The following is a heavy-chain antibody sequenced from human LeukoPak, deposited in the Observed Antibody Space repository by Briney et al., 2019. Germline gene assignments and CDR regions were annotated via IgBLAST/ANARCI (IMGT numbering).Heavy chain of an antibody. CDR3: AKASLRYFDWFSDY. V-gene: IGHV3-30*02. CDR2: IPYDGSNK. CDR1: GFTFNTYW. D-gene: IGHD3-9*01. Sequence: PGGSLRLSCAASGFTFNTYWMHWVRQAPGKGLVWVAVIPYDGSNKYYADSVKGRFTISRDNSRNTLHLQMNSLRAEDTAVYSCAKASLRYFDWFSDYWGQGTLVTVSS. J-gene: IGHJ4*02.